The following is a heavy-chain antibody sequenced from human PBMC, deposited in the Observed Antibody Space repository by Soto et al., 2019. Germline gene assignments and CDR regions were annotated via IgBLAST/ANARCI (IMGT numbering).Heavy chain of an antibody. J-gene: IGHJ1*01. D-gene: IGHD2-15*01. CDR3: AKGYCSGGSCLAEYFQH. CDR2: IIPIFGTA. V-gene: IGHV1-69*13. CDR1: GGTFSSYA. Sequence: SVKVSCKAPGGTFSSYAISWVRQAPGQGLEWMGGIIPIFGTANYAQKFQGRVTITADESTSTVYMELSSLRSEDTAVYYCAKGYCSGGSCLAEYFQHWGQGTLVTVSS.